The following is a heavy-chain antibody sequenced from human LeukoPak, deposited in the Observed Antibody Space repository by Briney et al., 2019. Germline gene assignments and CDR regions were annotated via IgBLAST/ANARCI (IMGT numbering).Heavy chain of an antibody. CDR1: GGTFSSYA. Sequence: ASVKVSCKASGGTFSSYAISWVRQAPGQGLEWMGWMNPNSGNTGYAQKFQGRVTMTRNTSISTAYMELSSLRSEDTAVYYCARLSVAGADYWGQGTLVTVSS. CDR3: ARLSVAGADY. CDR2: MNPNSGNT. J-gene: IGHJ4*02. D-gene: IGHD6-19*01. V-gene: IGHV1-8*02.